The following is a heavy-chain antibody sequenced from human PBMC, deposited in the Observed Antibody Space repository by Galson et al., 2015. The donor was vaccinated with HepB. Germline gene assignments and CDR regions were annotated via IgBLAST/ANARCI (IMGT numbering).Heavy chain of an antibody. V-gene: IGHV3-15*01. D-gene: IGHD1-14*01. CDR3: TTTVRPEDFVDY. J-gene: IGHJ4*02. CDR2: IKSRTFGGTA. Sequence: LRLSCAASGFTFSDAWMSWVRQAPGKGLEWVGRIKSRTFGGTADYGTPVKGRFTISRDDSRHTLSLLMNSLKTEDTAVYYCTTTVRPEDFVDYWGQGSLVTVSS. CDR1: GFTFSDAW.